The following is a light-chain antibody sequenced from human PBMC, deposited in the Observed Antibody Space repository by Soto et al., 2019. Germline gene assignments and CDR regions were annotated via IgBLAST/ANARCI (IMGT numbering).Light chain of an antibody. J-gene: IGKJ1*01. CDR2: KAS. V-gene: IGKV1-5*03. CDR3: QKYNAWT. Sequence: DIQMTQSPATLSASVGDRVTITCRASQTISSRLAWYQQKPGKAPKLLIYKASTLASGVPSRFSGSGSGTEITISIRKLEPDDFESYHYQKYNAWTFGQGTKVDIK. CDR1: QTISSR.